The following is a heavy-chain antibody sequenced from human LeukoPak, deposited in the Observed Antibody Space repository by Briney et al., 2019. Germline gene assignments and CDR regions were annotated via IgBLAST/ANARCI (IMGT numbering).Heavy chain of an antibody. V-gene: IGHV1-2*02. Sequence: ASVKVSCKASGYTFTGYYMHWVRQAPGQGLEGMGWINPNSGGTNYAQKFQGRVTMTRDTSISTAYMELRSLRSDDTAVYYCARWSVAGYYFDYWGQGTLVTVSS. J-gene: IGHJ4*02. CDR2: INPNSGGT. D-gene: IGHD6-19*01. CDR1: GYTFTGYY. CDR3: ARWSVAGYYFDY.